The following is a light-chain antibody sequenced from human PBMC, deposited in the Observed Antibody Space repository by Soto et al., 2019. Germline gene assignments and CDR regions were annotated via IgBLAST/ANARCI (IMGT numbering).Light chain of an antibody. V-gene: IGKV3-11*01. Sequence: EIVLTQSPDTLSLSPGEGASLSCRASQSVHTFLAWYQQKPGQPPRLLIYGASTRATGVPARFSGSGSGTDFTLTISSLEPEDFAVYYCHQRSNWPPDTCGQGTRLEIK. J-gene: IGKJ5*01. CDR1: QSVHTF. CDR3: HQRSNWPPDT. CDR2: GAS.